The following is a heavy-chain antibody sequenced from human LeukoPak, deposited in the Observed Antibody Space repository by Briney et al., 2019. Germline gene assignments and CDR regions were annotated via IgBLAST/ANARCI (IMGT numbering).Heavy chain of an antibody. Sequence: SETLSLTCTVSGGSISSYYWSWIRQPPGKGLEWIGYIYYSGSTNYNPSLKSRVTISVDTSKNQFSLKLSSVTAADTAVYYCAREDIVVVVAATDALDIWGQGTMVTVSS. CDR3: AREDIVVVVAATDALDI. CDR2: IYYSGST. J-gene: IGHJ3*02. D-gene: IGHD2-15*01. CDR1: GGSISSYY. V-gene: IGHV4-59*12.